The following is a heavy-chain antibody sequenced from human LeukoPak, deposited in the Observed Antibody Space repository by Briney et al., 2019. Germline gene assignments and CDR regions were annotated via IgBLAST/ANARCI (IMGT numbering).Heavy chain of an antibody. CDR2: ISYDGSNK. CDR1: EFSSYA. CDR3: ARDPIAAAGTFLDY. D-gene: IGHD6-13*01. V-gene: IGHV3-30-3*01. J-gene: IGHJ4*02. Sequence: GGSLRLSCAASEFSSYAMHWVRQAPGKGLEWVAVISYDGSNKYYADSVKGRFTISRDNSKNTLYLQMNSLRAEDTAVYYCARDPIAAAGTFLDYWGQGTLVTVSS.